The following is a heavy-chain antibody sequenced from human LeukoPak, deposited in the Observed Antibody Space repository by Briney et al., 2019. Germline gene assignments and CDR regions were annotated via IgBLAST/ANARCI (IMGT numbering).Heavy chain of an antibody. CDR3: TTEFFGSVYNN. D-gene: IGHD5/OR15-5a*01. CDR1: GFGFSDAW. Sequence: PGGPLRLSCAGSGFGFSDAWTSWVRQAPGKGLEWVGHIKSQTHGGTTDYAAPVKGRFTISRDDSKKTVYLQMNSLQTDDTGVYHCTTEFFGSVYNNWGQGTLVTVSS. V-gene: IGHV3-15*01. J-gene: IGHJ4*02. CDR2: IKSQTHGGTT.